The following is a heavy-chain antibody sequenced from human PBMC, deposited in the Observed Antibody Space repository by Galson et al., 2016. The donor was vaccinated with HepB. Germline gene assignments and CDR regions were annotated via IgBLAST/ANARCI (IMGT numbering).Heavy chain of an antibody. V-gene: IGHV3-53*01. J-gene: IGHJ4*02. D-gene: IGHD4-23*01. CDR3: VGYGGNSV. CDR1: GFSVSAHH. Sequence: SLRLSCAVAGFSVSAHHVGWFRQTPGKGLECASVLYGGGGTYYSDSVRGRFSVSRDNSNNIVYLHMNSLRVDDTAVYYCVGYGGNSVWGRGTPVTVAS. CDR2: LYGGGGT.